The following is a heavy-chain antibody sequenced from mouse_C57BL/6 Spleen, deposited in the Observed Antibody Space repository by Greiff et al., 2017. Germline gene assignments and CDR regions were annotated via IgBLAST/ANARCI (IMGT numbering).Heavy chain of an antibody. CDR2: IYPGDGGT. V-gene: IGHV1-82*01. CDR1: GYAFSSSW. D-gene: IGHD3-2*01. J-gene: IGHJ2*01. CDR3: ARTEDSSYFDD. Sequence: VQLQQPGPELVKPGASVKISCKASGYAFSSSWMNWVKQRPGKGLEWIGEIYPGDGGTNYNGKFKGKATLTVDKSSSTADMQLSSLTSEDSAVYFCARTEDSSYFDDWGQGTTLTVAS.